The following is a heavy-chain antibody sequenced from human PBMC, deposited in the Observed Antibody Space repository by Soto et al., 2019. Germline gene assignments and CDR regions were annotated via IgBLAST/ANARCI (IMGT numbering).Heavy chain of an antibody. J-gene: IGHJ5*02. CDR1: GFTVSSNY. CDR3: ARDFGCSSTSCPQGWFDP. Sequence: GGSLRLSCAASGFTVSSNYMSRVRQAPGKGLEWVSVIYSGGSTYYADSVKGRFTISRDNSKNTLYLQMNSLRAEDTAVYYCARDFGCSSTSCPQGWFDPWGQGTLVTVSS. D-gene: IGHD2-2*01. V-gene: IGHV3-66*01. CDR2: IYSGGST.